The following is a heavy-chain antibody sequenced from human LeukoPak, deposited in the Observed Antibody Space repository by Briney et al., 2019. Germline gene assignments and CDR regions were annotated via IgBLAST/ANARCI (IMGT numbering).Heavy chain of an antibody. CDR1: GYTLNALS. Sequence: ASVKVSCKASGYTLNALSIHWVRQAPGKGLEWMGGLDAVDGETIYAQRFQGRVTMTEDTSTDTAYLDLRSLSSDDTAVYYCTTSRRFYYGSGTFQYWGQGTLLTVSS. CDR3: TTSRRFYYGSGTFQY. V-gene: IGHV1-24*01. J-gene: IGHJ1*01. D-gene: IGHD3-10*01. CDR2: LDAVDGET.